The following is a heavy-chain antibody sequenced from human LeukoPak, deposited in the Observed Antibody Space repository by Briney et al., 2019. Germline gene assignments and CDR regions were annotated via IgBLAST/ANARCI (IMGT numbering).Heavy chain of an antibody. Sequence: PGGSLRLSCAASGFTFSSYWMSWVRQAPGKGLEWVANIKQDGSEKYYVDSVKGRFTISRDNAKNSLYLQMNSLRAEDTAVYYCARDRGDYDYVWGSSDYWGQGTLVTVSS. CDR1: GFTFSSYW. D-gene: IGHD3-16*01. V-gene: IGHV3-7*01. CDR2: IKQDGSEK. CDR3: ARDRGDYDYVWGSSDY. J-gene: IGHJ4*02.